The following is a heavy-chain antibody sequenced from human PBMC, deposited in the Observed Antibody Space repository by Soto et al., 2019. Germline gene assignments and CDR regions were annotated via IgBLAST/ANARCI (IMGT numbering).Heavy chain of an antibody. CDR3: ARDGTYNWV. J-gene: IGHJ4*02. CDR1: GFTVSNNY. CDR2: IYSGGDT. Sequence: VQLVESGGGLVQPGGYLRLSCAASGFTVSNNYMRWVRQAPGKGLEWVSLIYSGGDTYYADSVKGRFTITKDNSKNTLYLHMNSLRAEYTAVYYCARDGTYNWVGGQGILVTVSS. V-gene: IGHV3-66*01. D-gene: IGHD1-1*01.